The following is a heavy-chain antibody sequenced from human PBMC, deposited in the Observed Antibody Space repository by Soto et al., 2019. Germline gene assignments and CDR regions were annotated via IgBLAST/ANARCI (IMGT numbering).Heavy chain of an antibody. CDR1: GGTFTNDA. CDR3: ARDVVTETTWGYFDF. CDR2: IIPFFGTP. J-gene: IGHJ4*02. Sequence: QVHLVQSGAEVKKSGSSVRVSCTASGGTFTNDAISWVRQAPGQGLEWLGRIIPFFGTPDYSQSFQGRLTITADESTGTAYMDLRSLGSDDTAVYYCARDVVTETTWGYFDFWGQGTLVTVSS. V-gene: IGHV1-69*01. D-gene: IGHD2-21*02.